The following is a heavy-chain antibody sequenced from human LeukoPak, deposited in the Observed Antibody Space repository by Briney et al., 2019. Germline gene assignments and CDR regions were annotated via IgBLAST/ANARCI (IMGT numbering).Heavy chain of an antibody. D-gene: IGHD5-24*01. J-gene: IGHJ4*02. CDR1: GFTFSSYA. Sequence: GGSLRLSCAASGFTFSSYAMSWVRQAPGKGLEWVSAISGSGGSTYYADSVKGRFTISRDNAKNSLYLQMNSLRAEDTAVYYCARGGEATIYYFDYWGQGTLVTVSS. CDR3: ARGGEATIYYFDY. V-gene: IGHV3-23*01. CDR2: ISGSGGST.